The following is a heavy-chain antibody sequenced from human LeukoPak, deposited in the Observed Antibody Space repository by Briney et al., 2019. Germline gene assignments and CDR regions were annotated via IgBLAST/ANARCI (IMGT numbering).Heavy chain of an antibody. V-gene: IGHV4-4*07. D-gene: IGHD6-13*01. Sequence: PSETLSLTCTVSGASMSSYYWSWIRQSAGKGLERIGRIYTDGSTNYSPSLKSRVTMSVDTSKKQFSLKLNSVTAADTAVYYCTTYRQQLAFDTWGQGTLVTVSS. CDR2: IYTDGST. J-gene: IGHJ4*02. CDR1: GASMSSYY. CDR3: TTYRQQLAFDT.